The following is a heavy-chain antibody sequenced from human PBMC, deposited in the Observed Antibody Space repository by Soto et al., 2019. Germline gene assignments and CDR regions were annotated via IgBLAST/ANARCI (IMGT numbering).Heavy chain of an antibody. J-gene: IGHJ5*02. Sequence: MSGVRQDTGKGLEWISSTSGSGFKKYYADSVKGRFPISRDNSKSTVYLELNNLSAEDTAVYHCAKNQGVELVQLATVDWFDPWGQGSVVTVSS. D-gene: IGHD1-1*01. CDR3: AKNQGVELVQLATVDWFDP. CDR2: TSGSGFKK. V-gene: IGHV3-23*01.